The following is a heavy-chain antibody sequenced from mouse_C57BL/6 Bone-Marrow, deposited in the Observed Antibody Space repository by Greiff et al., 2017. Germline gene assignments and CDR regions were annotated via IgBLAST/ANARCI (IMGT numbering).Heavy chain of an antibody. D-gene: IGHD2-5*01. CDR1: GYTFTSYW. Sequence: QVQLQQSGAELVKPGASVKLSCKASGYTFTSYWMHWVKQRPGRGLEWIGRIDPTSGGTKYNEKFKSKATLTVDKPSSTADMQLSSLTSEDSAVYYCADSNYCYWEFAVWGTGTTVTVSS. V-gene: IGHV1-72*01. CDR3: ADSNYCYWEFAV. CDR2: IDPTSGGT. J-gene: IGHJ1*03.